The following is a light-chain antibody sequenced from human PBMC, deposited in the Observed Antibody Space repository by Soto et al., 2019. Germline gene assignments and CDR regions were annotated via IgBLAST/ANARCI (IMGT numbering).Light chain of an antibody. Sequence: DIVLTQSPGTLSLSPGERATLSCRASQTVSSNNLAWYQQKRGQAPRLLIYGASSRAAAIPDRFRGSGSGTDFTLIISSLAPEDFAVYYCQQYDDSARYIFGQGTNLEIK. CDR2: GAS. CDR1: QTVSSNN. CDR3: QQYDDSARYI. J-gene: IGKJ2*01. V-gene: IGKV3-20*01.